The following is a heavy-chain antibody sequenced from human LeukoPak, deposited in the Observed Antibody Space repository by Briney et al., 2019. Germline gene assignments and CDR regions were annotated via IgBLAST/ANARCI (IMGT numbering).Heavy chain of an antibody. J-gene: IGHJ4*02. V-gene: IGHV1-8*03. CDR3: ARRHCSSTSCYNPSIGFDY. Sequence: ASVKVSCKASGYTFTSYDINWVRQATGQGLEWMGWMNPNSGNTGYAQKFQGRVTITRNTSISTAYMELSSLRSEDTAVYYCARRHCSSTSCYNPSIGFDYWGQGTLVTVSS. CDR2: MNPNSGNT. D-gene: IGHD2-2*02. CDR1: GYTFTSYD.